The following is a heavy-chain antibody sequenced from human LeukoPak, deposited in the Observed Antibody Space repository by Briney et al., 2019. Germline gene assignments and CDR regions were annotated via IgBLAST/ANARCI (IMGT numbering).Heavy chain of an antibody. J-gene: IGHJ4*02. CDR1: GFTFSSYS. CDR3: ARDRGYEFWSGYYDYFDY. Sequence: PGGSLRLSCAASGFTFSSYSMNWVRQAPGKGLEWVSSISSSSSYIYYADSVKGRFTISRDNAKNSLYLQVNSLRAEDTALYYCARDRGYEFWSGYYDYFDYWGQGTLVTVSS. V-gene: IGHV3-21*04. CDR2: ISSSSSYI. D-gene: IGHD3-3*01.